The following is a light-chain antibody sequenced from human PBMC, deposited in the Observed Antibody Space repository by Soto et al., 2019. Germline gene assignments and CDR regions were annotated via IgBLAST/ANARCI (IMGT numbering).Light chain of an antibody. J-gene: IGLJ2*01. CDR3: ATWDDSLRGVV. V-gene: IGLV1-47*01. CDR2: TNN. Sequence: QSVLTQPPSASGTPGQRVTISCSGSSSNIGSNYAYWYRQVPGTAPKLLIYTNNQRPSGVPDRFSGSKSGTSASLAISGLRSEDEADSYCATWDDSLRGVVFGGGTKLTVL. CDR1: SSNIGSNY.